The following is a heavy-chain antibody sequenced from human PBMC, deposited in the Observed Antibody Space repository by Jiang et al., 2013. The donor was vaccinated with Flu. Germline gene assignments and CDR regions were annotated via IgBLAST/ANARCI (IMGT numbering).Heavy chain of an antibody. Sequence: SRVTISLDTSKNQFSLKLTSVTAADTAVYNCARHYCSDTKCYRLWFDLWGQGTLVTVSS. V-gene: IGHV4-61*07. CDR3: ARHYCSDTKCYRLWFDL. J-gene: IGHJ5*02. D-gene: IGHD2-2*01.